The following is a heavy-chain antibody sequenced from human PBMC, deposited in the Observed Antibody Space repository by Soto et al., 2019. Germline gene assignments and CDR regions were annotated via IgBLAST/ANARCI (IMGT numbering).Heavy chain of an antibody. D-gene: IGHD2-21*02. CDR2: ISGSGGST. J-gene: IGHJ6*02. CDR3: AKERSLVVTAMDV. CDR1: GFTFSTYD. Sequence: EVQLLESGGGLVQPGGSLRLSCAASGFTFSTYDMSWVRQAPGKGLEWVSVISGSGGSTYYEDSVEGRFTNSRDTSKNMLYLQMNSLRAEATAEYYCAKERSLVVTAMDVWGQGTTGTVSS. V-gene: IGHV3-23*02.